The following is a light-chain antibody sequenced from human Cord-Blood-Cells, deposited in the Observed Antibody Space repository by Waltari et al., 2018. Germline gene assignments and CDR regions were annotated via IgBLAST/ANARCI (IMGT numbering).Light chain of an antibody. V-gene: IGLV2-8*01. CDR2: EVS. CDR1: SSDVGGYNY. J-gene: IGLJ2*01. Sequence: QSALTQPPSASGSPGQSVTISCTGPSSDVGGYNYVSWHQQHPGKAPNLMIYEVSNRPSGVPDRFSGSKSGNTASLTVSGLQAEDEADYYCSSYAGSNNLVFGGGTKLTVL. CDR3: SSYAGSNNLV.